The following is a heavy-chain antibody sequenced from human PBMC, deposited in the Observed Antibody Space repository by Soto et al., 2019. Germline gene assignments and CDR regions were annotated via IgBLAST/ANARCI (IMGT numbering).Heavy chain of an antibody. CDR2: IYWDDDK. D-gene: IGHD5-18*01. CDR3: AHVDTAMVPNWFDP. J-gene: IGHJ5*02. Sequence: QITLKESGPTLVKPTQTLTLTCTFSGFSLSTSGVGVGWIRQPPGKALEWLALIYWDDDKRYSPSLKSRLTITKDTSKNQVVLTMTNMDPVDTATYYCAHVDTAMVPNWFDPWGQGNLVTVSS. V-gene: IGHV2-5*02. CDR1: GFSLSTSGVG.